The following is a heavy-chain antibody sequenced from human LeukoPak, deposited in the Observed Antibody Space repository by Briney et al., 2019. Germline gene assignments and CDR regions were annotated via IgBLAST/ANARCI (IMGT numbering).Heavy chain of an antibody. D-gene: IGHD4-17*01. J-gene: IGHJ4*02. V-gene: IGHV3-66*01. CDR3: ATGTTVTTAFDN. CDR1: GFTVSRNY. CDR2: IYSGGET. Sequence: PGGSLRLSCAASGFTVSRNYMTWARQAPGKGLEWVSVIYSGGETYYADSVRGRFTISRDVSKNTVYLQMNSLRVDDTAIYYCATGTTVTTAFDNWGQGTRDTVSS.